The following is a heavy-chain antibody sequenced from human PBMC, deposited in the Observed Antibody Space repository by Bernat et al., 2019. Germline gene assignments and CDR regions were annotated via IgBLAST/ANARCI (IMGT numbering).Heavy chain of an antibody. Sequence: QVQLMESGGGVVQPGRSLRLSCEASKFTFSGYGMHWVRQAPGKGLEWVAVIWHDGSNENYADSVKGRFTISRDNSKNTLYLQMNSLRAEDTAVYYCARDQSSGALYYFDYWGQGTLVTVSS. V-gene: IGHV3-33*01. D-gene: IGHD1-26*01. CDR2: IWHDGSNE. J-gene: IGHJ4*02. CDR1: KFTFSGYG. CDR3: ARDQSSGALYYFDY.